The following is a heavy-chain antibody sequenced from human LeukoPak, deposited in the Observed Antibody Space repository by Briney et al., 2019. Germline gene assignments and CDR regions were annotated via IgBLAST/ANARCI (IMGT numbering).Heavy chain of an antibody. D-gene: IGHD2-2*01. CDR3: ARESPRIVVVPAAENWFDP. CDR1: GFTFSDYY. Sequence: PGGSLRLSCAASGFTFSDYYMSWIRQAPGKGLEWVSYISSSGSTIYYADSVKGRFTISRDNAKNSLYLQMNSLRAEDTAVYYCARESPRIVVVPAAENWFDPWGQGTLVTVSS. J-gene: IGHJ5*02. CDR2: ISSSGSTI. V-gene: IGHV3-11*04.